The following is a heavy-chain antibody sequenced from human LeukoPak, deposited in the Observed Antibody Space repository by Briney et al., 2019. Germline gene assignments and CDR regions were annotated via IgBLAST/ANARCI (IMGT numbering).Heavy chain of an antibody. CDR3: ARMITGTLVFGY. CDR1: GYTFTGYY. D-gene: IGHD1-7*01. V-gene: IGHV1-2*02. CDR2: INPNSGGT. J-gene: IGHJ4*02. Sequence: RVASVKVSCKASGYTFTGYYMHWVRQAPGQGLEWMGWINPNSGGTNYAQKFQGRVTMTRDTSISTAYMELSRLRSDDTAVYYCARMITGTLVFGYWGQGTLVTASS.